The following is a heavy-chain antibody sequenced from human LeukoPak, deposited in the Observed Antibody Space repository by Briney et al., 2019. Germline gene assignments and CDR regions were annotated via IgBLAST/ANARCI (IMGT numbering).Heavy chain of an antibody. J-gene: IGHJ3*02. Sequence: GGSLRLSCAASGFTVSSNYMSWVRQAPGKGLEWVSLIYINGNTYYADSVKGRFTISRDNSKNTLYLQMNSLRAEDTAVYYCAREREYYSSGWFDAFDIWGQGTMVTVSS. CDR3: AREREYYSSGWFDAFDI. D-gene: IGHD6-19*01. CDR1: GFTVSSNY. V-gene: IGHV3-53*01. CDR2: IYINGNT.